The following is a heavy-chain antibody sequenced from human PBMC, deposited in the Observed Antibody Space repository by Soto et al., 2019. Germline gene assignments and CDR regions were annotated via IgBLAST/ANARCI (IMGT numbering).Heavy chain of an antibody. CDR2: ISGSGGST. CDR3: AKVLGQLSCGYYFDY. D-gene: IGHD2-15*01. Sequence: GGSLRLSSAASGFTFSSYAMSWVRQAPGKGLEWVSAISGSGGSTYYADSVKGRFTISRDNSKNTLYLQMNSLRAEDTAVYYCAKVLGQLSCGYYFDYWGQGTLVTVSS. V-gene: IGHV3-23*01. CDR1: GFTFSSYA. J-gene: IGHJ4*02.